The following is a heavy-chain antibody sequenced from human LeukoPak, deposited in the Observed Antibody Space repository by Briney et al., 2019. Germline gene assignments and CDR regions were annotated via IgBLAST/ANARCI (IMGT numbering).Heavy chain of an antibody. J-gene: IGHJ3*02. V-gene: IGHV3-13*01. CDR3: AKAWGVGARVERDDFDI. Sequence: GGSLRLSCAASGFTFSAYDMHWVRHTPGEGLEWVSAICSAGDTFYSASARGRFTISRDNAQNSLYLQMNSLSAGDTAVYYCAKAWGVGARVERDDFDIWGRGTLVIVSS. D-gene: IGHD1-26*01. CDR1: GFTFSAYD. CDR2: ICSAGDT.